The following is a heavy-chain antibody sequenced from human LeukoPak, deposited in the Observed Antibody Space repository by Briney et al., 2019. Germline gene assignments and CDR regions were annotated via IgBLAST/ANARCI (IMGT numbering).Heavy chain of an antibody. CDR2: INHSGST. CDR1: GGSFSGYY. CDR3: ARVSYDSSGYFQSDAFDI. Sequence: SETLSLTCAVYGGSFSGYYWSWIRQPPGKGLEWIGEINHSGSTNYNPSLKSRVTISVDTSKNQFSLKLSSVTAAGTAVYYCARVSYDSSGYFQSDAFDIWGQGTMVTVSS. D-gene: IGHD3-22*01. J-gene: IGHJ3*02. V-gene: IGHV4-34*01.